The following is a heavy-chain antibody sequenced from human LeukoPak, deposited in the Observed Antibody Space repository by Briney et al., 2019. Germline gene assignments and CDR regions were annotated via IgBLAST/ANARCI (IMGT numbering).Heavy chain of an antibody. D-gene: IGHD2-2*01. V-gene: IGHV1-69*04. J-gene: IGHJ5*02. CDR3: AGEGPAYCSSTSCYELGFDP. CDR1: GGTFSSYT. Sequence: SVKVSCKSSGGTFSSYTISWVRQAPGQGLEWMGRIIPILGIANYAQKFQGRVTITADKSTSTAYMELSSLRSEDTAVYYCAGEGPAYCSSTSCYELGFDPWGQGTLVTVSS. CDR2: IIPILGIA.